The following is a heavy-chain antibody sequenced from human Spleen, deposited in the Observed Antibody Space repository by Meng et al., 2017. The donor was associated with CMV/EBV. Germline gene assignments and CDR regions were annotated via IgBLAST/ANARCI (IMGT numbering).Heavy chain of an antibody. J-gene: IGHJ4*02. CDR3: AKGYYFDS. CDR1: GFTFDDYA. V-gene: IGHV3-43D*03. Sequence: LRLSCAASGFTFDDYAMHWVRQAPGKGLEWVSLISWDGGSTYYADSVKGRFTISRDNNKNSLYLQMNSLRAEDTALFYCAKGYYFDSWGQGTLVTVSS. D-gene: IGHD3-10*01. CDR2: ISWDGGST.